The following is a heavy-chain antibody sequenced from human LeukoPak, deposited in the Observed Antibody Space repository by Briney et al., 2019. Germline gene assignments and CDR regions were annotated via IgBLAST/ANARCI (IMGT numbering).Heavy chain of an antibody. Sequence: PGGSLRLSCVASGFTFSNAWMSWVRQAPGKGLEWVGRIKSKTDGGTTDYAAPVKGRFTISRDDSKNTLYLQMNSLKTEDTAVYYCTTVHPSYYYDSYYFDYWGQGTLVTVSS. CDR3: TTVHPSYYYDSYYFDY. D-gene: IGHD3-22*01. CDR1: GFTFSNAW. V-gene: IGHV3-15*01. CDR2: IKSKTDGGTT. J-gene: IGHJ4*02.